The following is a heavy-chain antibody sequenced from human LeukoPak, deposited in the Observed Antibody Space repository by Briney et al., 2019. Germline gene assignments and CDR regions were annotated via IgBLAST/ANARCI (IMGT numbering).Heavy chain of an antibody. Sequence: PGGSLRLSCAASGFTFSSYSMNWVRQAPGKGLEWVSSISSSSSYIYYADSVKGRFTISRDNAKNSLYLQMNSLTAEDTAVYYCARDMNDFWSGYQNAFDIWGQGTMVTVSS. J-gene: IGHJ3*02. CDR3: ARDMNDFWSGYQNAFDI. CDR1: GFTFSSYS. V-gene: IGHV3-21*01. D-gene: IGHD3-3*01. CDR2: ISSSSSYI.